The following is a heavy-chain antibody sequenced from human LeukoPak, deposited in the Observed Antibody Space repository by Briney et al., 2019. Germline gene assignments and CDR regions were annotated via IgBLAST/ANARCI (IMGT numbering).Heavy chain of an antibody. Sequence: SVKVSCKASGGTFSSYAISWVRQAPGQGLEWMGRIVPILGIANYAQTFQGRVTITADKSTSTAYMELSSLRSEDTAVYYCASQTMPVVPAAPFDPWGQGTLVTVSS. CDR1: GGTFSSYA. CDR2: IVPILGIA. D-gene: IGHD2-2*01. V-gene: IGHV1-69*04. CDR3: ASQTMPVVPAAPFDP. J-gene: IGHJ5*02.